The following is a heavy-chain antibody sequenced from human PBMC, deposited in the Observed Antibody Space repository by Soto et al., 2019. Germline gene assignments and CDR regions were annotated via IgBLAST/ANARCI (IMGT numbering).Heavy chain of an antibody. V-gene: IGHV4-39*01. J-gene: IGHJ6*02. CDR1: GGSISSSSYY. CDR3: ASQGPSSGWAQNNCYYGMDV. Sequence: WGTLSLTGTVSGGSISSSSYYWGWIRQPQGKGLEWIGSIYYSGSAYYNPSLKSRVTISVDTSKNQFSLKLSSVPAADTAVYYCASQGPSSGWAQNNCYYGMDVWGQGTTVTVSS. D-gene: IGHD6-19*01. CDR2: IYYSGSA.